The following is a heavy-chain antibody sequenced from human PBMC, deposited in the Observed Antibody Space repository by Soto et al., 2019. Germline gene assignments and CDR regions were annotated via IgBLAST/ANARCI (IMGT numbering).Heavy chain of an antibody. CDR1: GFTFSSYG. V-gene: IGHV3-33*01. CDR3: ARGFRDDYGSGLGGRDV. CDR2: IWYDGSNK. Sequence: LRLSCAASGFTFSSYGMHWVRHAPVKGLDWVAVIWYDGSNKYYADSVKGRFTISRDNSKNTLYLQMNSLRAEDTAVYYCARGFRDDYGSGLGGRDVWGQGTTGTVSS. J-gene: IGHJ6*02. D-gene: IGHD4-17*01.